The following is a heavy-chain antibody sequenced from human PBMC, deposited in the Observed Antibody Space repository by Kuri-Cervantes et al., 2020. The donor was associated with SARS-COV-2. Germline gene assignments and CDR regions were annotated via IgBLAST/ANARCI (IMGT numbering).Heavy chain of an antibody. CDR2: INAGNGNT. CDR3: ARGRGGNWFDP. Sequence: ASVKVSCKASGYTFTSYGISWVRQAPGQGLEWMGWINAGNGNTKYSQKFQGRVTITRDTSASTAYMELSSLRSEDTAVYYCARGRGGNWFDPWGQGTLVTVSS. V-gene: IGHV1-3*01. J-gene: IGHJ5*02. D-gene: IGHD3-16*01. CDR1: GYTFTSYG.